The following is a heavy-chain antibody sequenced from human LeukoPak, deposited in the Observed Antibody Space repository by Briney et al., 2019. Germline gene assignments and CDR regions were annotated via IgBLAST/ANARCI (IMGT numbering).Heavy chain of an antibody. V-gene: IGHV3-72*01. D-gene: IGHD4-17*01. CDR1: GFTFSNHY. CDR3: ARGPTVTFNYHYGMDV. J-gene: IGHJ6*02. CDR2: TRTKAKDYTT. Sequence: GGSLRRSCATSGFTFSNHYMDWVRQAPGKGLEWVARTRTKAKDYTTEYAASVKRRFTVSRDESMHSLYLQMNSLKTEDTAVYYCARGPTVTFNYHYGMDVWGQGTTVTVSS.